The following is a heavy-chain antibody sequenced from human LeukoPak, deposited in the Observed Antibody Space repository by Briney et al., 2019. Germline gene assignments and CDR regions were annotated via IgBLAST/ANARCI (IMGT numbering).Heavy chain of an antibody. CDR2: IIPIFGTA. V-gene: IGHV1-69*13. J-gene: IGHJ2*01. CDR3: ARERYYGSGSHRYFDL. D-gene: IGHD3-10*01. Sequence: GASVKVSCKASGGTFSSYAISWVRQAPGQGLEWMGGIIPIFGTANYAQKFQGRVTITADESTSTAYMELSSLRSEDTAVYYCARERYYGSGSHRYFDLWGRGTLVTVSS. CDR1: GGTFSSYA.